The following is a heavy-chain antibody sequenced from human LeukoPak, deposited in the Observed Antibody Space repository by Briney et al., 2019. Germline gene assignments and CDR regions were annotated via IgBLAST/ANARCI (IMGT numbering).Heavy chain of an antibody. CDR2: ISGSSSYI. Sequence: PGGSLRLSCAASGFTFSGYDMNWVRQAPGKGLEWVSSISGSSSYIYYADSMKGRFTISRDNGKNSLYLQMNSLRAEDTAVYYCARRGAVTYAFDIWGQGTMVTVSS. CDR3: ARRGAVTYAFDI. V-gene: IGHV3-21*01. J-gene: IGHJ3*02. CDR1: GFTFSGYD. D-gene: IGHD4-17*01.